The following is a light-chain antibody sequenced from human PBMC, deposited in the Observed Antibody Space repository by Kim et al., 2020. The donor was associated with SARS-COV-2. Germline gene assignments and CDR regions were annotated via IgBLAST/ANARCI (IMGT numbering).Light chain of an antibody. CDR2: SAS. V-gene: IGKV3-15*01. CDR1: QSDNSN. J-gene: IGKJ1*01. Sequence: PADRATISCSASQSDNSNSAWYQQKPGQAHRPLIFSASTRATGTPARFSGSGSGTEFTLTISSLQSADSAVYYCQQYDNWPTRLTFGQGTKVDIK. CDR3: QQYDNWPTRLT.